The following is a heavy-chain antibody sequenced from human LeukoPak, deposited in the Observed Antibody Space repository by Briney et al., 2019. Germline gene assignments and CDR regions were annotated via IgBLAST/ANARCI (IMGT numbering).Heavy chain of an antibody. CDR1: GFTFSNYW. CDR2: INNDGSTT. J-gene: IGHJ3*02. V-gene: IGHV3-74*01. D-gene: IGHD1-26*01. Sequence: GGSLRLSCAASGFTFSNYWMHWVRQTPGKGLVWVSRINNDGSTTSYADSVKGRFTISRDNAKNTLYLQMNSLRAEDTVVYYCARSWSYHNAFDIWGQGTMVTVSS. CDR3: ARSWSYHNAFDI.